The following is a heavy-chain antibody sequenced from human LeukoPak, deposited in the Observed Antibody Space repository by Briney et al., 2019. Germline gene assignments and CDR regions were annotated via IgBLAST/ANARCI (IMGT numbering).Heavy chain of an antibody. Sequence: SSETLSLTCAVYGGSFSGYYWSWIRQPPGKGLEWIGEINHSGSTNYNPSLKSRVTISVDTSKNQFSPKLSSVTAADTAVYYCARSWRGITMIVVGPSFDYWGQGTLVTVSS. CDR1: GGSFSGYY. CDR3: ARSWRGITMIVVGPSFDY. J-gene: IGHJ4*02. D-gene: IGHD3-22*01. V-gene: IGHV4-34*01. CDR2: INHSGST.